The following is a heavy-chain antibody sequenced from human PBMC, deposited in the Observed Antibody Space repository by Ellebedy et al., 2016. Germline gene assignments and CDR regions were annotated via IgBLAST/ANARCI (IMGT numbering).Heavy chain of an antibody. CDR2: IYTSAST. CDR3: ARLCSSFSCSGAFDF. J-gene: IGHJ4*02. Sequence: SETLSLXXTVSGGSISSYYWSWIRQPAGKGLEWIGRIYTSASTNCNPSLKSRVTMSVDTSKNQFSLKLNSVTAADTAIYYCARLCSSFSCSGAFDFWGQGILVTVSS. D-gene: IGHD3-10*02. CDR1: GGSISSYY. V-gene: IGHV4-4*07.